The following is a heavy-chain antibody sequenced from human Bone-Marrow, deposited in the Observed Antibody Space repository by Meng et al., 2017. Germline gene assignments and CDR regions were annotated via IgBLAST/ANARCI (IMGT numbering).Heavy chain of an antibody. D-gene: IGHD5-18*01. CDR2: IKNDGSEK. J-gene: IGHJ4*02. CDR1: GFTFSNYW. V-gene: IGHV3-7*03. CDR3: AKYSYGLGDYLDY. Sequence: GESLKISCAASGFTFSNYWMSWVRQAPGKGLEWVANIKNDGSEKNYVDSVKGRFTISRDNAKNTLYLQMNSLRAEDTALYYCAKYSYGLGDYLDYWGQGALVTVSS.